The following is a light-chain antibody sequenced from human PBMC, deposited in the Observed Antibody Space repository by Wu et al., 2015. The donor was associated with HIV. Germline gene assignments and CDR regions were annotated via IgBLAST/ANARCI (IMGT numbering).Light chain of an antibody. CDR1: QSVSSVY. CDR3: QQRSNWSIT. Sequence: IVLTQSPATLSLSPGERAILSCTASQSVSSVYLAWYQQKPGQAPRLLVYGTSRRATGIPARFSGSGSGTDFTLTISSLEPEDFAVYYCQQRSNWSITFGQGTRLEIK. V-gene: IGKV3D-20*02. J-gene: IGKJ5*01. CDR2: GTS.